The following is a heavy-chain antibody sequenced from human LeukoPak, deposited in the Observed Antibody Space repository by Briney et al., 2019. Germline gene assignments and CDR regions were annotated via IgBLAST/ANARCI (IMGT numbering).Heavy chain of an antibody. V-gene: IGHV1-18*01. D-gene: IGHD7-27*01. CDR3: ARDCRTGFDY. CDR2: ISTYNGNT. Sequence: ASVKASCKASGYTFTSYGISWVRQAPGQGLEWLGWISTYNGNTHYAQKLQGRVTMTTDTSTTTAYMELRSLRSDDTAVYYCARDCRTGFDYWGQGTLVTVSS. CDR1: GYTFTSYG. J-gene: IGHJ4*02.